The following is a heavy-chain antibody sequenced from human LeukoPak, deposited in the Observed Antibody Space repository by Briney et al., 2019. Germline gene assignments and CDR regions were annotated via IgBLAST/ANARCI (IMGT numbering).Heavy chain of an antibody. Sequence: SSETLSLTCSVSGGSISTSGYYWAWIRQPPGKGLEWIGSIYHSESTYYSPSLKSRVTMSVDTSKNQFSLKLTSVTAADTAVYYCARDSSSGYLYYYYYYMDVWGKGTTVTVSS. CDR3: ARDSSSGYLYYYYYYMDV. V-gene: IGHV4-39*02. J-gene: IGHJ6*03. D-gene: IGHD3-22*01. CDR2: IYHSEST. CDR1: GGSISTSGYY.